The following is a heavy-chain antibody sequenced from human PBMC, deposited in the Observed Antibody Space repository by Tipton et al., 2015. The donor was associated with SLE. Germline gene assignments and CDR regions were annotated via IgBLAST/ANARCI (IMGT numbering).Heavy chain of an antibody. CDR2: IIPIFGTA. J-gene: IGHJ4*02. CDR1: GGTFSNYA. D-gene: IGHD6-19*01. V-gene: IGHV1-69*06. Sequence: QVQLVQSGAEVKKPGSSVKVSCKASGGTFSNYAISWVRQAPGQGLEWMGGIIPIFGTANYAQKFQGRVTITADKSTSTAYMELTSLRSEDTAVYYCARDTGPGVAGTALFDYWGQGTLVTVSS. CDR3: ARDTGPGVAGTALFDY.